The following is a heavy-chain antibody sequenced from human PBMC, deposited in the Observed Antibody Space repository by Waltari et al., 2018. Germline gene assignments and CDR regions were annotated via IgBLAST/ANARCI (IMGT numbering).Heavy chain of an antibody. Sequence: QVQLQQWGAGLLKPSETLSLTCAVYGGSFSGYYWSWIRQPPGKGLEWIGEINHSGSTNYHPSLKSRVTISGDTSKNQFSLKLSAVTAADTAVYYCARGDGPSDGSSWPYFDYWGQGTLVTVSS. CDR1: GGSFSGYY. D-gene: IGHD6-13*01. J-gene: IGHJ4*02. V-gene: IGHV4-34*01. CDR2: INHSGST. CDR3: ARGDGPSDGSSWPYFDY.